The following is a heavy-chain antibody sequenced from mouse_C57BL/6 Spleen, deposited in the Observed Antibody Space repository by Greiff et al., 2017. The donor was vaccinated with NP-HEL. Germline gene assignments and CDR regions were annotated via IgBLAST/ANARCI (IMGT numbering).Heavy chain of an antibody. D-gene: IGHD2-5*01. V-gene: IGHV5-4*01. Sequence: DVKLVESGGGLVKPGGSLKLSCAASGFTFSSYAMSWVRQTPEKRLEWVATISDGGSYTYYPDNVKGRFTISRDNAKNNLYLQMSHLKSEDTAMYYCARDGDSKVFDYWGQGTTLTVSS. J-gene: IGHJ2*01. CDR3: ARDGDSKVFDY. CDR2: ISDGGSYT. CDR1: GFTFSSYA.